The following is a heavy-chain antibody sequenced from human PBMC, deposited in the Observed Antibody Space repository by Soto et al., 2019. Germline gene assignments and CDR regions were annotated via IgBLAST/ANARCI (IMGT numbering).Heavy chain of an antibody. D-gene: IGHD3-9*01. V-gene: IGHV3-21*01. CDR2: ISSSSSYI. CDR1: VFTFSSYS. Sequence: PGGSLRLSCAASVFTFSSYSMNWVRQAPGKGLEWVSSISSSSSYIYYADSVKGRFTISRDNAKNSLYLQMNSLRAEDTAVYYCARDGVLRYFDWPQGPRYFDYWGQGTLVTVSS. J-gene: IGHJ4*02. CDR3: ARDGVLRYFDWPQGPRYFDY.